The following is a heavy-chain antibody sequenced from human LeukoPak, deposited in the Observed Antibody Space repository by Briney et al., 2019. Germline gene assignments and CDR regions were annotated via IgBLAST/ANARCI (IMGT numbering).Heavy chain of an antibody. CDR1: GGSFSGYY. J-gene: IGHJ4*02. Sequence: SETLSLTCAVYGGSFSGYYWSWIRQPPGKGLEWIGEINHSGSTNYNPSLKSRVTLSVDTSKNQFSLKLSSVTAADTAVYYCARGNPSRIVRDWGQGTLVTVSS. D-gene: IGHD2/OR15-2a*01. V-gene: IGHV4-34*01. CDR3: ARGNPSRIVRD. CDR2: INHSGST.